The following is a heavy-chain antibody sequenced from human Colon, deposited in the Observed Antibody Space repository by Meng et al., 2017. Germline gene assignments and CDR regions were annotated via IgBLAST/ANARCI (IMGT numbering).Heavy chain of an antibody. V-gene: IGHV3-74*01. CDR2: INPDGSLT. J-gene: IGHJ4*02. Sequence: GGSLRLSCAASGFAFKTYWMHWVRQVPGKGRGGVSRINPDGSLTSHADSVKGRFTISRDNAKNTLFRQMSSLRAEDTAVYYCVRDLGGHDGYWGQGTLVTVSS. CDR1: GFAFKTYW. D-gene: IGHD5-12*01. CDR3: VRDLGGHDGY.